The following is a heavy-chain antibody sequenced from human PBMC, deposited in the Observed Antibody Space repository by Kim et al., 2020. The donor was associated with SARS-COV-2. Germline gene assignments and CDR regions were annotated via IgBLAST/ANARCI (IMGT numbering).Heavy chain of an antibody. J-gene: IGHJ3*02. CDR3: ARAQGIGVGAVADGFDI. V-gene: IGHV1-46*01. Sequence: ASVKVSCKASGYTFTSYYMHWVRQAPGQGLEWMGIINPSGGSTSYAQQFQGRVTMTRDTSTSTVNMELSSLRSEDTAVYYCARAQGIGVGAVADGFDIWGEGATVSASS. CDR2: INPSGGST. D-gene: IGHD3-10*01. CDR1: GYTFTSYY.